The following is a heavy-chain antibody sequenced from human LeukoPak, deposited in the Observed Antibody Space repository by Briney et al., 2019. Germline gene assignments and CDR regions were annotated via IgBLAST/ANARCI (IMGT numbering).Heavy chain of an antibody. CDR1: GFSFSTYW. J-gene: IGHJ4*02. V-gene: IGHV3-64*02. D-gene: IGHD3-9*01. Sequence: GGSLRLSCAASGFSFSTYWMHWVRQAPGKGLEYVSAISSNGQSTYYADSVKGRFTISRDNSENTVYLQMGSLRAEDMAVYYCARGRWVDIVTHGFDYWGQGSLVSVSS. CDR3: ARGRWVDIVTHGFDY. CDR2: ISSNGQST.